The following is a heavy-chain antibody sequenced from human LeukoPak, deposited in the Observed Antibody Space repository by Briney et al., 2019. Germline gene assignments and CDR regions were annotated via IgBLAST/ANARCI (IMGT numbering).Heavy chain of an antibody. J-gene: IGHJ4*02. CDR1: GFTFSSYW. CDR3: AREGYDSSGYYRGPDY. D-gene: IGHD3-22*01. Sequence: GGSLRLSCAASGFTFSSYWMSWVRQAPGKGLEWVANIKQDGSEKYYVDSVKGRFTISRDNAKNSLYLQMNSLRAEDTAVYYCAREGYDSSGYYRGPDYWGQGTLVTVSS. CDR2: IKQDGSEK. V-gene: IGHV3-7*01.